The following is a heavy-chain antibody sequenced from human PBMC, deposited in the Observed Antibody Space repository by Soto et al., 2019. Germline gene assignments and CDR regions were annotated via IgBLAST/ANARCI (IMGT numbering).Heavy chain of an antibody. CDR1: GNSVSSNMAA. V-gene: IGHV6-1*01. Sequence: SQTLSLTCSISGNSVSSNMAAWNWIRQSPSRGLEWLGRTYYRSKWYNDYAVSVKSRITINPDTSKNQFSLQLNSVTPEDTAVYYFARGSGYYYWDDYWGQGTLVTVSS. CDR3: ARGSGYYYWDDY. J-gene: IGHJ4*02. D-gene: IGHD3-22*01. CDR2: TYYRSKWYN.